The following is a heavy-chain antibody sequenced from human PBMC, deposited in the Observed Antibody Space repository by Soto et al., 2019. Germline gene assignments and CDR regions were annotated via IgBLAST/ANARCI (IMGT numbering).Heavy chain of an antibody. CDR2: ISAYNGNT. Sequence: ASVKVSCKASGYTFTSYGISWVRQAPGQGLEWMGWISAYNGNTNYAQKLQGRVTMTTDTSTSTAYMELRSLRSDDTAVYYCARVAMVRGVIKYGMDVWGQGTTVTAP. D-gene: IGHD3-10*01. V-gene: IGHV1-18*01. J-gene: IGHJ6*02. CDR1: GYTFTSYG. CDR3: ARVAMVRGVIKYGMDV.